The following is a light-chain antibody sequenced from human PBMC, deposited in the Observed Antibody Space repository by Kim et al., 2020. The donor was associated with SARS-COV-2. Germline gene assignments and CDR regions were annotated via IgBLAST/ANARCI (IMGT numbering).Light chain of an antibody. V-gene: IGKV3-15*01. CDR1: QSVSSY. Sequence: SPGERTRLPCRASQSVSSYLAWYQQKPGQAPRLLLYDTSTRATGIPARFSGSGSGTEFTLTISSLQSEDFAVYYCQQYNNWPPWTFGQGTKVDIK. CDR2: DTS. CDR3: QQYNNWPPWT. J-gene: IGKJ1*01.